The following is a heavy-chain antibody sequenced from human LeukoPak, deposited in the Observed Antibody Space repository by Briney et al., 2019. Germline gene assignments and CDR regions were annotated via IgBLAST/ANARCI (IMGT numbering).Heavy chain of an antibody. CDR2: INEDGSQA. Sequence: GGSLRLSCAASGFMFSSYWMSWVRQAPGKGLEWVANINEDGSQAYFVDSLKGRFTISRDIAKNSLYLHMNSVRAEDTAVYFCARGPMTVITLWGQGTKVTVSS. D-gene: IGHD2/OR15-2a*01. CDR1: GFMFSSYW. V-gene: IGHV3-7*01. CDR3: ARGPMTVITL. J-gene: IGHJ4*02.